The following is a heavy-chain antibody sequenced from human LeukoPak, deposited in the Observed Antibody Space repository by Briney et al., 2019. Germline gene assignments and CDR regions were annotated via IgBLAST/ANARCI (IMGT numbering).Heavy chain of an antibody. D-gene: IGHD6-19*01. CDR2: IKQDESEK. J-gene: IGHJ4*02. CDR3: AARASSGWYNY. V-gene: IGHV3-7*01. CDR1: GFTFTHYC. Sequence: GGSLRLSCAASGFTFTHYCMSWVRQAPGKGLEWVANIKQDESEKDYVDSVKGRFTISRDNSKNTLYLQMNSLRAEDAAVYYCAARASSGWYNYWGQGTLVTVSS.